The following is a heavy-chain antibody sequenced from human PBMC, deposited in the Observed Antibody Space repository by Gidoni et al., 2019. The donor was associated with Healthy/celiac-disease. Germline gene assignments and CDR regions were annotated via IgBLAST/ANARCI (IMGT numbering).Heavy chain of an antibody. CDR3: AREKGGVVAATEAFDY. CDR2: IIPIFGTA. J-gene: IGHJ4*02. V-gene: IGHV1-69*01. Sequence: QVQLVQSGAAVTKPGSSMKVSCKASGGTFSSYAISWVRQAPGQGLEWMGGIIPIFGTANYEQKFQGRVTITADESTSTAYMELSSLRSEDTAVYYCAREKGGVVAATEAFDYWGQGTLVTVSS. D-gene: IGHD2-15*01. CDR1: GGTFSSYA.